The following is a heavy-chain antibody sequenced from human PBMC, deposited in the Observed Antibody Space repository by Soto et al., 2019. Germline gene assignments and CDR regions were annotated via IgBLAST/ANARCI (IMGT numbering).Heavy chain of an antibody. CDR3: ARPISGFWSGYYTVPARDRFDP. J-gene: IGHJ5*02. D-gene: IGHD3-3*01. V-gene: IGHV1-3*01. CDR2: INAGNGNT. CDR1: GYTFTSYA. Sequence: ASVKVSCKASGYTFTSYAMHWVRQAPGQRLEWMGWINAGNGNTKYSQKFQGRVTITRDTSASRAYMELSSLRSEDTAVYYCARPISGFWSGYYTVPARDRFDPWGQGTLVTVSS.